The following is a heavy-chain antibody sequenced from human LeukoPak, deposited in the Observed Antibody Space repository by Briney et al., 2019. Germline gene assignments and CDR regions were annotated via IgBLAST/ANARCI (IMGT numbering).Heavy chain of an antibody. CDR1: RFTFSSYS. CDR2: ISSSGSYM. J-gene: IGHJ4*02. Sequence: GGSLRLSCAASRFTFSSYSMNWVRQAPGKGLEWVSSISSSGSYMYYADSVKGRFTISRDNAKNPLYLQMNSLRAEDTAVYYCARESEYSGSPPFDYWGQGTLVTVSS. D-gene: IGHD6-13*01. CDR3: ARESEYSGSPPFDY. V-gene: IGHV3-21*01.